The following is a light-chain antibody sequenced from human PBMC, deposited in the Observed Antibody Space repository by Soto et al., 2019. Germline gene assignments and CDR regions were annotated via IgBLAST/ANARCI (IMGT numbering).Light chain of an antibody. Sequence: EIVMTQSPATLSVSVGERATLSCRASQTVSSKLAWYQQKPGQAHRLLIYGASTRATGIPARFTGSGSGTEFTLTISSLQYEDFEVYYYQQYNDWPPQLTFGGGTKVEFK. CDR2: GAS. V-gene: IGKV3-15*01. CDR1: QTVSSK. J-gene: IGKJ4*01. CDR3: QQYNDWPPQLT.